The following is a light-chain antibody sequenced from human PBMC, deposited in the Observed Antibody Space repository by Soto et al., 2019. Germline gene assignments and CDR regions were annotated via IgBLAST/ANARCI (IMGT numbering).Light chain of an antibody. J-gene: IGLJ2*01. CDR1: NIGSKS. Sequence: SYELTQPPSVPVAPGKTARIACGGNNIGSKSVHWYQQKPGQAPVLVIYYDSDRPSGIPERFSGSNSGNTATLTISRVEAGDEADYYCQVWDSSSDQVGVFGGGTQLTVL. V-gene: IGLV3-21*04. CDR2: YDS. CDR3: QVWDSSSDQVGV.